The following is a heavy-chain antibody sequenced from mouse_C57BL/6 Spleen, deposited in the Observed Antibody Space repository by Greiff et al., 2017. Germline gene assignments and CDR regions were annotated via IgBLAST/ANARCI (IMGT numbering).Heavy chain of an antibody. D-gene: IGHD2-4*01. V-gene: IGHV1-69*01. J-gene: IGHJ4*01. CDR3: ARRWRGLYDYETSYYAMDY. CDR2: IDPSDSYT. Sequence: QVQLQQPGAELVMPGASVKLSCKASGYTFTSYWMHWVKQRPGQGLEWIGEIDPSDSYTNYNQKFKGKSTLTVDKSSSTAYMQLSSLTSEDSAVYYCARRWRGLYDYETSYYAMDYWGQGTSVTVSS. CDR1: GYTFTSYW.